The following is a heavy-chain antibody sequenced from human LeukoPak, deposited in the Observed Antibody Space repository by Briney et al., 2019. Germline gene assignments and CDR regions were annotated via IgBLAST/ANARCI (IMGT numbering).Heavy chain of an antibody. CDR2: IYHSGST. CDR1: GGSISSGGYY. CDR3: ATMTSRYYYMDA. Sequence: PSETLSLTCTVSGGSISSGGYYWSWIRQPPGKGLEWIGYIYHSGSTYYDPSLKSRVTISVDRSKNQFSLKLSSVTAADTAVYYCATMTSRYYYMDAWGKGTTVTVSS. V-gene: IGHV4-30-2*01. D-gene: IGHD4-11*01. J-gene: IGHJ6*03.